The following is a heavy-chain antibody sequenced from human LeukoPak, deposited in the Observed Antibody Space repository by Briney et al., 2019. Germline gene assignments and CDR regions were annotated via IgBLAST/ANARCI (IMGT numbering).Heavy chain of an antibody. Sequence: GGSLRLSCAASGFIFSSYAMSWVRQAPGKGLEWVSTISGSGGSTYYADSVKGRFTISRDNSKNTVYLQMNSLRAEDTAVYYCAKEPGIAARRTYFDYWGQGTLVTVSS. CDR2: ISGSGGST. V-gene: IGHV3-23*01. CDR1: GFIFSSYA. D-gene: IGHD6-6*01. J-gene: IGHJ4*02. CDR3: AKEPGIAARRTYFDY.